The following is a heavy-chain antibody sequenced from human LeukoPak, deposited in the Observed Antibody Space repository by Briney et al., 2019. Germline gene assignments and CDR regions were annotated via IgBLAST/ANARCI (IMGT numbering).Heavy chain of an antibody. V-gene: IGHV4-34*01. D-gene: IGHD2-2*01. Sequence: SETLSLTCAVYGGSFSGYYWSWIRQPPGKGLEWTGEINHSGSTNYNPSLKSRVTISVDTSKNQFSLKLSSVTAADTAVYYCARGRAAIRYWGQGTLVTVSS. CDR1: GGSFSGYY. CDR3: ARGRAAIRY. CDR2: INHSGST. J-gene: IGHJ4*02.